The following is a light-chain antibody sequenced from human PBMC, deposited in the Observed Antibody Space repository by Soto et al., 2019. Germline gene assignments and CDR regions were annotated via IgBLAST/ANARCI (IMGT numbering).Light chain of an antibody. CDR3: QQYVGSPGCT. CDR2: GAS. Sequence: EIVLTQSPGTLSLSPGERATLSCRASQSVSSSYLAWYQQKPGQAPRLLIYGASSRATGIPDRFSGSGSGTDFTLTISRLEPEDFAVYYCQQYVGSPGCTFGQGTKLEIK. CDR1: QSVSSSY. V-gene: IGKV3-20*01. J-gene: IGKJ2*02.